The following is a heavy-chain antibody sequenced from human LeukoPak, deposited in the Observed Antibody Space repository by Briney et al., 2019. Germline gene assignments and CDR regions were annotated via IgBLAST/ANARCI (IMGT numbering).Heavy chain of an antibody. CDR3: ARDTASWELLSANDAFDI. CDR2: ISSSSSYI. Sequence: GGSLRLSCAASGFTFSSYSMNWVRQAPGKGLEWVSSISSSSSYIYYADSVKGRFTISRDNAKNSLYLQMNSLRAEDTAGYYCARDTASWELLSANDAFDIWGQGTMVTVSS. CDR1: GFTFSSYS. V-gene: IGHV3-21*01. D-gene: IGHD1-26*01. J-gene: IGHJ3*02.